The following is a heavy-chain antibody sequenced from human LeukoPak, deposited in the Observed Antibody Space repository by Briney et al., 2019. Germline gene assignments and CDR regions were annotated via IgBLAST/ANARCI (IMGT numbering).Heavy chain of an antibody. D-gene: IGHD1-26*01. J-gene: IGHJ4*02. CDR2: ISYEGTIK. V-gene: IGHV3-30*03. CDR3: ARASYSGSYYL. CDR1: GFTLSTYG. Sequence: PGRSLRLSCAASGFTLSTYGMHWVRQAPGKGLEWVTFISYEGTIKRYADSVKGRFTISRDISKNTLYLQMGSLRAEDMAVYYCARASYSGSYYLWGQGTLVTVSS.